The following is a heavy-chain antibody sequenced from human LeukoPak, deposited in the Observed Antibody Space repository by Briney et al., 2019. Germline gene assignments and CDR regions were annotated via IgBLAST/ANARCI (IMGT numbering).Heavy chain of an antibody. CDR1: GFTFSSYG. Sequence: GRSLRLSCAASGFTFSSYGMHWVRQAPGKGLEWVAVISYDGSNKYYADSVKGRFTISRDNSKNTLYLQMNSLRAEDTAVYYCAKDRSGSSAWYGGKAFHIWGQGTMVTVSS. V-gene: IGHV3-30*18. CDR3: AKDRSGSSAWYGGKAFHI. CDR2: ISYDGSNK. D-gene: IGHD6-19*01. J-gene: IGHJ3*02.